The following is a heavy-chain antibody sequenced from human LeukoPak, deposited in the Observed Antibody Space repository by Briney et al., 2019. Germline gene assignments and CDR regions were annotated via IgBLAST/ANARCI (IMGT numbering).Heavy chain of an antibody. CDR3: ASEYCSGGNCYFDY. CDR2: IFPGDSDT. CDR1: EYSFATYW. V-gene: IGHV5-51*01. Sequence: GESLKISCKGSEYSFATYWIGWVRQMPGQGLEWMGIIFPGDSDTRYSPSFQGQVTISADKSISTACLQWSSLKASDTAIYYCASEYCSGGNCYFDYWGQGTLVTVSS. D-gene: IGHD2-15*01. J-gene: IGHJ4*02.